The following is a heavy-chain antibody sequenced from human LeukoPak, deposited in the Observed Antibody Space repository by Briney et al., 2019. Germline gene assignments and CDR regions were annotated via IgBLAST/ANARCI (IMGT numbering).Heavy chain of an antibody. V-gene: IGHV4-39*02. CDR1: GGSISSNNYH. Sequence: PSETLSLTCTVSGGSISSNNYHWGWIRQPPGKGLEWIGSIFHSGNTYYKPSLKSRVTISVDTSENQFSLNLRSVTAADTAVYYCTRDREAYHYDSIYYGMDVWGQGTTVTVSS. CDR3: TRDREAYHYDSIYYGMDV. J-gene: IGHJ6*02. CDR2: IFHSGNT. D-gene: IGHD3-22*01.